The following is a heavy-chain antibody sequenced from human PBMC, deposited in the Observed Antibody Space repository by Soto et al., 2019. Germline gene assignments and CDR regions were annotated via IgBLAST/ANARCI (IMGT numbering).Heavy chain of an antibody. V-gene: IGHV1-46*01. CDR1: GYTFTSYD. J-gene: IGHJ4*02. CDR2: INPSGGST. Sequence: GASVKVSCKASGYTFTSYDINWVRQAPEQGLEWMGIINPSGGSTRYAQKFQGRVTMTRDTSTSTVYMELSSLRSEDTAVYYCARGLIYDSSGYYLDYWGQGTLVTVSS. D-gene: IGHD3-22*01. CDR3: ARGLIYDSSGYYLDY.